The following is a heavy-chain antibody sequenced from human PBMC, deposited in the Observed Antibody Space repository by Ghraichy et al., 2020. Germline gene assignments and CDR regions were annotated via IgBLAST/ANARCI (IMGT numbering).Heavy chain of an antibody. V-gene: IGHV4-34*01. CDR2: INHSGST. J-gene: IGHJ3*02. CDR3: ARAADNSDAFDI. Sequence: SETLSLTCAVYGGSFSGYYWSWIRQPPGKGLEWIGEINHSGSTNYNPSLKSRVTISVDTSKNQFSLKLSSVTAADTAVYYCARAADNSDAFDIWGQGTMVTVSS. CDR1: GGSFSGYY. D-gene: IGHD5-24*01.